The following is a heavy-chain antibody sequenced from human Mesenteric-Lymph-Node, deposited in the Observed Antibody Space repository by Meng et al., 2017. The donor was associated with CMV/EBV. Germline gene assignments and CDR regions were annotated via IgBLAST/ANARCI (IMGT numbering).Heavy chain of an antibody. CDR1: GGSVSSGYYY. J-gene: IGHJ6*02. Sequence: SETLSLTCTVSGGSVSSGYYYWSWIRQPPGKGLEWIGYIYYSGSTNYNPSLKSRVTISVDTSKNQFSLKLSSVTAADTAVYYCATGGSYNDYYYYGMDVWGQGTTVTVSS. CDR2: IYYSGST. V-gene: IGHV4-61*01. D-gene: IGHD1-26*01. CDR3: ATGGSYNDYYYYGMDV.